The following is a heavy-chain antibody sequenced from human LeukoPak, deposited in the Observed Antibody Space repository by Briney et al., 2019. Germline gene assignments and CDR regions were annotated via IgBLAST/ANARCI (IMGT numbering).Heavy chain of an antibody. V-gene: IGHV3-23*01. J-gene: IGHJ3*01. D-gene: IGHD6-19*01. CDR1: GFTFTSYA. CDR3: SKVKIGVAGIREADAFDV. Sequence: GGSVRLSCAASGFTFTSYAMRWVRQAPGEGLEWVSGINRSGGSPYYAHSVKGRFTISRDSSKNTVYMPMTSLRAEDTAVYYCSKVKIGVAGIREADAFDVWGQGRIVTV. CDR2: INRSGGSP.